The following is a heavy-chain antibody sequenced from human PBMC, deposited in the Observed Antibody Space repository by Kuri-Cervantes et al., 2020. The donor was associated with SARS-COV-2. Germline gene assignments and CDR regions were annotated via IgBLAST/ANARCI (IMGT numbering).Heavy chain of an antibody. CDR3: ARQNWSYYFDY. Sequence: GSLRLSCTVSGGSISSYYWSWIRQPPGKGLEWIGYIYYSGSTNYNPSLKSRVTISVDTSKNQFSLKLSSVTAADTAVYYCARQNWSYYFDYWGQGTLVTVSS. CDR1: GGSISSYY. CDR2: IYYSGST. J-gene: IGHJ4*02. D-gene: IGHD1-1*01. V-gene: IGHV4-59*12.